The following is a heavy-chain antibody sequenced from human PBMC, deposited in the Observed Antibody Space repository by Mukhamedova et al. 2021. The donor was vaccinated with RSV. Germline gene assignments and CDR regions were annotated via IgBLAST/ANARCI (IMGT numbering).Heavy chain of an antibody. D-gene: IGHD3-22*01. CDR3: VASGYYNYFDY. V-gene: IGHV3-30*07. J-gene: IGHJ4*02. Sequence: VKGRFTISRDNSKNTLYLQMNSLRAEDTAVYYCVASGYYNYFDYWGQGTLVTVSS.